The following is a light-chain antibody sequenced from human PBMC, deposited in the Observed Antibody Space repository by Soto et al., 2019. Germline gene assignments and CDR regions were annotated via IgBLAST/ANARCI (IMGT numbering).Light chain of an antibody. V-gene: IGKV1-33*01. Sequence: DIQVTQSPPSLSASVGDRVTVTCQASQDSNTFLNWFQQRPGEAPKLLIYATSNVEPGVPSRFSGRQSGTYFILSISSLQPEDVGTYYCQQSDNLPDFTFGPGTKVNI. J-gene: IGKJ3*01. CDR3: QQSDNLPDFT. CDR1: QDSNTF. CDR2: ATS.